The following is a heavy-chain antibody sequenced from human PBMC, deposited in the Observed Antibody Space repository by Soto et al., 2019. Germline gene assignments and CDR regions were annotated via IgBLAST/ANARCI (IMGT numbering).Heavy chain of an antibody. D-gene: IGHD2-15*01. V-gene: IGHV4-39*01. J-gene: IGHJ6*02. Sequence: SETLSLTCTVSGGSVSSSSCYWGWIRQPPGKGLGWIGSIYYSGSTYYNPSLKSRVTISVDTSKNQFSLKLSSVTAADTAVYYCARDAAYYYYYGMDVWGQGTTVTVSS. CDR1: GGSVSSSSCY. CDR3: ARDAAYYYYYGMDV. CDR2: IYYSGST.